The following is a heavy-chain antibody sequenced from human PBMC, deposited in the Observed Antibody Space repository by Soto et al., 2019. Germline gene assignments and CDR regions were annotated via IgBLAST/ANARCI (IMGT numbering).Heavy chain of an antibody. CDR3: AKDRVLRYFDWSPFDY. Sequence: VQLLESGGGLVQPGGSLRLSCAASGFTFSSYAMSWVRQAPGKGLEWVSAISGSGGSTYYADSVKGRFTISRDNSKNTLYLQMNSLRAEDTAVYYCAKDRVLRYFDWSPFDYWGQGTLVTVSS. J-gene: IGHJ4*02. CDR2: ISGSGGST. CDR1: GFTFSSYA. D-gene: IGHD3-9*01. V-gene: IGHV3-23*01.